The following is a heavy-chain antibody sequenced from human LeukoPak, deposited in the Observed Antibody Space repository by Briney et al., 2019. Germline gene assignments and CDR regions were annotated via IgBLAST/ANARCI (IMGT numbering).Heavy chain of an antibody. CDR2: IYPGDSDT. J-gene: IGHJ4*02. CDR3: ARSLSYYYDSSGFDY. CDR1: GYSFTSYW. V-gene: IGHV5-51*01. D-gene: IGHD3-22*01. Sequence: GESLKISCKGSGYSFTSYWIGWVRQMPGKGLEWMGIIYPGDSDTRYSPSFQGQVTISAVKSISTAYLQWSSLKASDTAMYYCARSLSYYYDSSGFDYWGQGTLVTVSS.